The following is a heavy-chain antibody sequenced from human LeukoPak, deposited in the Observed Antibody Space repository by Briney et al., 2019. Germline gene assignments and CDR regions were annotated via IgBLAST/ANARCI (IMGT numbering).Heavy chain of an antibody. D-gene: IGHD6-13*01. CDR2: IYSGGST. CDR3: ARAMYSSSRTFDY. J-gene: IGHJ4*02. V-gene: IGHV3-66*02. Sequence: PGGSLRLSCAASGFTVSSNYMSWVRQAPAKGLEWVSVIYSGGSTYYADSVKGRFTISRDNSKNTLYLQMNSLRAEDTAVYYCARAMYSSSRTFDYWGQGTLVTVSS. CDR1: GFTVSSNY.